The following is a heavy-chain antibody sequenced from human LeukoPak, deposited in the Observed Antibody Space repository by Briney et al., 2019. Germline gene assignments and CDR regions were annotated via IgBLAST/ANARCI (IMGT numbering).Heavy chain of an antibody. CDR2: ISGSGGST. J-gene: IGHJ5*02. Sequence: GGSLRLSCAASGFTFSSYGMSWVRQAPGKGLEWVSAISGSGGSTYYADSVKGRFTISRDNSKNTLYLQMNSLRAEDTAVYYCAKGRVQLWLLHWFDPWGQGTLVTVSS. CDR3: AKGRVQLWLLHWFDP. CDR1: GFTFSSYG. D-gene: IGHD5-18*01. V-gene: IGHV3-23*01.